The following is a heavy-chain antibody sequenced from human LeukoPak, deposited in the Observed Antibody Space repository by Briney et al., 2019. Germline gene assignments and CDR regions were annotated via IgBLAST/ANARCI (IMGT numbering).Heavy chain of an antibody. CDR2: INPSGGST. D-gene: IGHD6-13*01. V-gene: IGHV1-46*01. CDR1: GGTFSTCA. Sequence: ASVKVSCKASGGTFSTCAINWVRQAPGQGLEWMGIINPSGGSTSYAQKFQGRVTMTRDTSTSTVYMELSSLRSEDTAVYYCARDQEPAEQQLDHWGQGTLVTVPS. CDR3: ARDQEPAEQQLDH. J-gene: IGHJ5*02.